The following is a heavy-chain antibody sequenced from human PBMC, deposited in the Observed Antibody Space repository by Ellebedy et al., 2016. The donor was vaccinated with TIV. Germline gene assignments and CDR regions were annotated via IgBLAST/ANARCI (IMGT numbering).Heavy chain of an antibody. Sequence: GESLKISCAASGFTFNTYNMNWVRQAPGRGLEWVSYISASSNTIYYADSVKGRFSISRDNAKNSLYLQINSLRADDTAVYYCARDRDLSFDLWGRGTLVTVSS. V-gene: IGHV3-48*01. CDR3: ARDRDLSFDL. J-gene: IGHJ2*01. CDR2: ISASSNTI. CDR1: GFTFNTYN.